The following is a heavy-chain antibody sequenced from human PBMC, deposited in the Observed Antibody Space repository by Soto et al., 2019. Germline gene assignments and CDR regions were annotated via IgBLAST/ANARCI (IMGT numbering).Heavy chain of an antibody. J-gene: IGHJ2*01. CDR3: ARGNHRWLQLWYFDL. Sequence: QVQLVQSGAEVKKPGSSVKVSCKASGGTFSNYPISWVRQAPGQGLEWMGGIISIFGTVNYAQKFQGRVTITADQSTSTAYMELSSLRSEDTAVYYCARGNHRWLQLWYFDLWGRGTLATVSS. D-gene: IGHD5-12*01. CDR2: IISIFGTV. CDR1: GGTFSNYP. V-gene: IGHV1-69*12.